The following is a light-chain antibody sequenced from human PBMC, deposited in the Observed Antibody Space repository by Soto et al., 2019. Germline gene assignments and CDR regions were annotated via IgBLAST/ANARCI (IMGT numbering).Light chain of an antibody. V-gene: IGKV1-39*01. Sequence: DIQMTQSPSSLSASVGDRVTITCRASQPISTFLNWYQQSTGKAPRLLIYDASTLHSGVPSRFSGSGSGTHFTLTISSLRPEDVATYYCQHSYNTPWTFGQGTKVEIE. J-gene: IGKJ1*01. CDR3: QHSYNTPWT. CDR1: QPISTF. CDR2: DAS.